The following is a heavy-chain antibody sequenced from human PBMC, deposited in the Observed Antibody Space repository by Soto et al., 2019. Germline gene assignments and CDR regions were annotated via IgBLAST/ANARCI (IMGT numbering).Heavy chain of an antibody. V-gene: IGHV4-34*01. CDR3: ASARRNVLTYGGVMGEKDFHYYGADV. CDR1: GGSLSGYY. Sequence: PSETLSLTCAVSGGSLSGYYWSWIRQPPGKGLEWIGEINYSGSANYYPSLRSRVIISVDTSKNQFSLKLSSVTAADTALYYCASARRNVLTYGGVMGEKDFHYYGADVWGDGSTVTVSS. CDR2: INYSGSA. D-gene: IGHD3-16*01. J-gene: IGHJ6*04.